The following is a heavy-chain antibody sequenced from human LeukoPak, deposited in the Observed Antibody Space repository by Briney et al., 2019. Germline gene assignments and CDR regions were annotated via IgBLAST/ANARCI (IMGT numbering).Heavy chain of an antibody. V-gene: IGHV3-23*01. CDR2: ITGNGVST. D-gene: IGHD2-2*01. J-gene: IGHJ4*02. Sequence: GGSLRLSCAASGFTFSSYGMHWVRQAPGKGLEWVSVITGNGVSTFYADSVKGRFTISRDNSKNTLYLQMNSLRAEDTAVYFCAKDLRGGCSSTSCYPPGYWGQGTLVTVSS. CDR3: AKDLRGGCSSTSCYPPGY. CDR1: GFTFSSYG.